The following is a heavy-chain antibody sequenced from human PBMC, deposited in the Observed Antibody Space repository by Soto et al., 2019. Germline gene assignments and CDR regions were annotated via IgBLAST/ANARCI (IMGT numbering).Heavy chain of an antibody. D-gene: IGHD2-21*02. CDR3: AREVQDGGNFSSINPFDY. CDR1: GGSISSGGYS. Sequence: PSETLSLTCAVSGGSISSGGYSWSWIRQPPGKGLEWIGEINHSGSTNYNPSLKSRVTISVDTSKNQFSLKLSSVTAADTAVYYCAREVQDGGNFSSINPFDYWGQGTLVTVSS. J-gene: IGHJ4*02. CDR2: INHSGST. V-gene: IGHV4-30-2*01.